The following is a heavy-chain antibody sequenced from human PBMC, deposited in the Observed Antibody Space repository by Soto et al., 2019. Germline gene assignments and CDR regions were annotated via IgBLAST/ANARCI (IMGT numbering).Heavy chain of an antibody. CDR2: INHSGST. Sequence: QVQLQQWGAGLLKPSETLSLTCAVYGGSFSGYYWSWIHQPPGKGLEWIGEINHSGSTNYNPSLKSRVTISVDTSKNQFSLKLSSVTAADTAVYYCARELLAASPFCWFDPWGQGTLVTVSS. V-gene: IGHV4-34*01. CDR1: GGSFSGYY. J-gene: IGHJ5*02. D-gene: IGHD3-10*01. CDR3: ARELLAASPFCWFDP.